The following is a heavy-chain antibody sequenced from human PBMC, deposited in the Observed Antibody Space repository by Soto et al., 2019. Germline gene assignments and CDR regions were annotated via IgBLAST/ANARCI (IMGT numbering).Heavy chain of an antibody. J-gene: IGHJ4*01. Sequence: GGSLRLSCAGSGFTFNKAWVGWVRQAPGKGLEWVGRIMSRTDGGTADYTAPVKGRFTISRDDSKDTVYLQMNSLRTEDTAFYYCTTDSGTSPYSFDYWGHGTLVTVSS. D-gene: IGHD1-1*01. CDR2: IMSRTDGGTA. CDR3: TTDSGTSPYSFDY. CDR1: GFTFNKAW. V-gene: IGHV3-15*01.